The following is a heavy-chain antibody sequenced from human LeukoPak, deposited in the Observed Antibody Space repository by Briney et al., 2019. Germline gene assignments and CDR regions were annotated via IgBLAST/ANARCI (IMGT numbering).Heavy chain of an antibody. Sequence: SETLSLTCAVYGGSFSGYYWSWIRQPPGKGLEWIGEINHSGSTNYNPSLKSRVTISVDTPKNQFSLKLSSVTAADTAVYYCAWGYYDSSGYYYSYWGQGTLVTVSS. J-gene: IGHJ4*02. D-gene: IGHD3-22*01. CDR2: INHSGST. V-gene: IGHV4-34*01. CDR3: AWGYYDSSGYYYSY. CDR1: GGSFSGYY.